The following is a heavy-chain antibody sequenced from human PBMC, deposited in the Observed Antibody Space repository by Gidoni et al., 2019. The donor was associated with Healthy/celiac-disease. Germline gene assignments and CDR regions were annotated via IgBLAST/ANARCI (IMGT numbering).Heavy chain of an antibody. Sequence: QVQLVESGGGVVQPGRSLRLSCAASGFTFSSYAMHWVRQAPGKGLEWVAVISYDGSNKYYADSVKGRFTISRDNSKNTLYLQMNSLRAEDTAVYYCARDLPLYGSGSYGFDYWGQGTLVTVSS. D-gene: IGHD3-10*01. V-gene: IGHV3-30*04. J-gene: IGHJ4*02. CDR1: GFTFSSYA. CDR2: ISYDGSNK. CDR3: ARDLPLYGSGSYGFDY.